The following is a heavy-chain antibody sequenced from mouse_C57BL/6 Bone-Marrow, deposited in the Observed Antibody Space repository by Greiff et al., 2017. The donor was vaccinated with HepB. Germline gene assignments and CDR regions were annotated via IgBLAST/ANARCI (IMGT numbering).Heavy chain of an antibody. V-gene: IGHV1-53*01. J-gene: IGHJ1*03. CDR1: GYTFTSYW. CDR3: ARERPLGRYWYCDV. Sequence: QVQLQQPGTELVKPGASVKLSCKASGYTFTSYWMHWVKQRPGQGLEWIGNINPSNGGTNYNEKFKSKATLTVDKSSSTAYMQLSSLTSEDSAVYYCARERPLGRYWYCDVWGTGTTVTVSS. CDR2: INPSNGGT.